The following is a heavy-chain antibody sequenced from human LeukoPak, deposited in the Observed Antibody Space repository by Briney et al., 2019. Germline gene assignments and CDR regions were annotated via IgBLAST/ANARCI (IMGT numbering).Heavy chain of an antibody. Sequence: PGGSLRLSCAASGFTFDDYGMSWVRQAPGKGLEWVSVIDSDGNTYYADSVMGRFSISRDNSKNMVFLQMNSLRAEDTAVYYCARGLHDLWRGHMGYWGQGTLVTVSS. CDR1: GFTFDDYG. CDR3: ARGLHDLWRGHMGY. J-gene: IGHJ4*02. D-gene: IGHD3-3*01. CDR2: IDSDGNT. V-gene: IGHV3-53*01.